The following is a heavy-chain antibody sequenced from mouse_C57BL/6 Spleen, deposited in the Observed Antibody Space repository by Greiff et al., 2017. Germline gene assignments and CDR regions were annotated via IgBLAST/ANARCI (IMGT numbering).Heavy chain of an antibody. D-gene: IGHD2-3*01. V-gene: IGHV1-22*01. CDR3: ANDGYYYFDY. Sequence: VQLQQSGPELVKPGASVKMSCKASGYTFTDYNMHWVKQSHGKSLEWIGYINPNNGGTSYNQKFKGKATLTVNKASSTAYMELRSLTSEDSAVYYCANDGYYYFDYWGQGTTLTVSS. CDR1: GYTFTDYN. J-gene: IGHJ2*01. CDR2: INPNNGGT.